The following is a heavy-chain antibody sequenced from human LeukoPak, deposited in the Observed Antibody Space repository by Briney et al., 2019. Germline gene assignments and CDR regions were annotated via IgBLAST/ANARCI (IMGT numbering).Heavy chain of an antibody. Sequence: GESLKISCKGSGYSFTSYWIGWVRQMPGKGLEWMGIIYPGDSDTRYSPSFQGQVTISADKSISTAYLQWSSLKASDTAMYYCARPERGYDFWNGYSHAFDIWGQGTMVTVSS. CDR3: ARPERGYDFWNGYSHAFDI. D-gene: IGHD3-3*01. J-gene: IGHJ3*02. CDR2: IYPGDSDT. CDR1: GYSFTSYW. V-gene: IGHV5-51*01.